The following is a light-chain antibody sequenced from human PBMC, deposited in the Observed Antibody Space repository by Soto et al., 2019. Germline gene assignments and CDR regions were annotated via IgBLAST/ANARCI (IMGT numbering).Light chain of an antibody. V-gene: IGKV3-15*01. CDR3: QQYNNWPLT. J-gene: IGKJ4*01. CDR1: QSINTN. Sequence: DIVMTQSPATLSVSPGGRVTLSCRASQSINTNLAWYQQKPGQAPRLLIYGASTRATGIPARFSGSGSGTEFSLTINSLQSEDFAVYYCQQYNNWPLTFGGGTKVDIK. CDR2: GAS.